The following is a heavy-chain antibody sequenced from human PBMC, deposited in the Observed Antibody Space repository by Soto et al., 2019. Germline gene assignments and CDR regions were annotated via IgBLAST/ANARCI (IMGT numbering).Heavy chain of an antibody. D-gene: IGHD3-16*01. J-gene: IGHJ6*03. Sequence: EVQLLESGEGLIKPGGSLRLSCAASGFTVSSYAMSWVRQAPGKGLEWVSVISGSGSTYSADSVKGRFTISRDSSKNTVYLRMNSLRAEDTALYYCAKALRFTFTTGYYMDVWGRGTTVTVSS. V-gene: IGHV3-23*01. CDR3: AKALRFTFTTGYYMDV. CDR1: GFTVSSYA. CDR2: ISGSGST.